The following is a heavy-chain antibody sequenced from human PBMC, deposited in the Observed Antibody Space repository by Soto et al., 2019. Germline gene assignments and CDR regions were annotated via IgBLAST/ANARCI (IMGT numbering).Heavy chain of an antibody. CDR2: GYYLGST. Sequence: SETLSLTCTVSGGPMSEYFWSWIRQSPGKGLEWIGYGYYLGSTDYNPSLKSRVMIYVDTPERHFALKMSSVTVEDKAIYYCARDGYDGSGSTVPAYWGRGIQVTVSS. CDR3: ARDGYDGSGSTVPAY. D-gene: IGHD3-10*01. J-gene: IGHJ4*02. V-gene: IGHV4-59*01. CDR1: GGPMSEYF.